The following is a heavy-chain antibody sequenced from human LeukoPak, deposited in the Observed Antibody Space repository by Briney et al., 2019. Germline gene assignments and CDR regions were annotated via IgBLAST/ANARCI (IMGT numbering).Heavy chain of an antibody. CDR3: ARLPPYYYDSSGYYYGRDFDY. J-gene: IGHJ4*02. Sequence: PSETLSLTCAVYGGSFSGYYWSWIRQPPGKGLEWIGEINHSGSTNYNPSLKSRVTISVDTSKNQFSLKLSSVTAADTAVYYCARLPPYYYDSSGYYYGRDFDYWGQGTLVTVSS. V-gene: IGHV4-34*01. D-gene: IGHD3-22*01. CDR1: GGSFSGYY. CDR2: INHSGST.